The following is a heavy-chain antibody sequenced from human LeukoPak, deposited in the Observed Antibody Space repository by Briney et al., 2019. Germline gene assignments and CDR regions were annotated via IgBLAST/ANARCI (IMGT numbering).Heavy chain of an antibody. D-gene: IGHD2-21*02. CDR1: GFTFDDYA. J-gene: IGHJ4*02. CDR3: AKDVVVTATTRSYLDY. CDR2: ISWNSGSV. Sequence: GGSLRLSCAASGFTFDDYAMHWVRQAPGKGLEWVSGISWNSGSVGYADSVKGRFTISRDNAKNSLYLQMNSLRAEDTALYYCAKDVVVTATTRSYLDYWGQGTLVTVSS. V-gene: IGHV3-9*01.